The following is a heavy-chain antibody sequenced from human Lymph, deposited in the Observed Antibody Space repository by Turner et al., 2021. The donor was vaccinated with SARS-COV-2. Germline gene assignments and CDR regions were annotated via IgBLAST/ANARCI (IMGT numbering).Heavy chain of an antibody. D-gene: IGHD2-8*01. V-gene: IGHV4-30-4*01. CDR1: GGSISSGDYY. J-gene: IGHJ4*02. CDR3: ARVVVLRRAYFDY. CDR2: IYYSGST. Sequence: QVQLQESGPGLVKPSQTLSLTCTVSGGSISSGDYYWGWIRQPPGKGLEWIGYIYYSGSTLNNPALKSRVTIPVDTSKNQFSLKLSSVTAADTAVYYCARVVVLRRAYFDYWGQGTLVTVSS.